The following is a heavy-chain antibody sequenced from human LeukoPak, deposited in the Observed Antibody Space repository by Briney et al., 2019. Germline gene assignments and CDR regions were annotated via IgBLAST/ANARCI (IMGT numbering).Heavy chain of an antibody. V-gene: IGHV3-73*01. Sequence: GGSLRLSCAASGFTFSGSAMHWVRQASGKGLEWVGQIRSEAKSYATAYAASVKGRFTISRDDSKNTAYLQMSSLQTEDTAVYYCARVSPNTVTTLQYFDYWGQGTLVTVSS. CDR2: IRSEAKSYAT. D-gene: IGHD4-17*01. J-gene: IGHJ4*02. CDR3: ARVSPNTVTTLQYFDY. CDR1: GFTFSGSA.